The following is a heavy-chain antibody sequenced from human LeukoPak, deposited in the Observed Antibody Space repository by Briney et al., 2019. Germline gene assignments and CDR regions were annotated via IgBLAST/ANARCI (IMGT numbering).Heavy chain of an antibody. D-gene: IGHD5-18*01. V-gene: IGHV4-59*12. CDR3: ARDEANTATLDY. CDR1: GGSISSYY. CDR2: IYYSGST. J-gene: IGHJ4*02. Sequence: PSETLSLTCTVSGGSISSYYWSWIRQPPGKGLEWIGYIYYSGSTNYNPSLKSRVTISVDKSKNQFSLKLSSVTAADTAMYYCARDEANTATLDYWGQGTLVTVSS.